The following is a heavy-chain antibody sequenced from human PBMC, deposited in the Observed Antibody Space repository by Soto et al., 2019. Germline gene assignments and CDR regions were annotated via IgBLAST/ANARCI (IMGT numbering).Heavy chain of an antibody. CDR1: GGAFRGYY. Sequence: SETLSLTCAVYGGAFRGYYSSWIRQPPGKGLEWLGEINDSGSTNYNPSLKSRITISLDTSKKEISLRLSSVTAADTAVYYCARERGRYCSGESCYPFGPWGQGAMVTVSS. D-gene: IGHD2-15*01. CDR2: INDSGST. J-gene: IGHJ5*02. CDR3: ARERGRYCSGESCYPFGP. V-gene: IGHV4-34*01.